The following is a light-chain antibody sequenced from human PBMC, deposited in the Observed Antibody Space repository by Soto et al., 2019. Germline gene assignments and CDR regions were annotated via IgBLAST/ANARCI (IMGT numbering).Light chain of an antibody. CDR3: QEYNTWPWT. CDR1: QSVNSN. Sequence: TLMTQSPATLSVSPGERATLSCRASQSVNSNLAWYQQKLGQAPRVLIFGASTRATGIPARYRGSGSGTEFSLTINSLQSEDFAVYYCQEYNTWPWTFGQGTKVDIK. CDR2: GAS. J-gene: IGKJ1*01. V-gene: IGKV3-15*01.